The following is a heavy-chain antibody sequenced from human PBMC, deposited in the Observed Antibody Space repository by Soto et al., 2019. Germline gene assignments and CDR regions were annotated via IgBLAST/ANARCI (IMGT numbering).Heavy chain of an antibody. J-gene: IGHJ5*02. CDR2: MNPNSGNT. CDR3: ARGLNYYGSGSYYTSWFDP. Sequence: QVQLVQSGAEVKKPGASVKVSCKASGYTFTSYDINWVRQATGQGLEWMGWMNPNSGNTGYAQKFQGRVTMTRNTSISTAYMELSSLRSEDTAVYYCARGLNYYGSGSYYTSWFDPWGQGTLVTVSS. CDR1: GYTFTSYD. D-gene: IGHD3-10*01. V-gene: IGHV1-8*01.